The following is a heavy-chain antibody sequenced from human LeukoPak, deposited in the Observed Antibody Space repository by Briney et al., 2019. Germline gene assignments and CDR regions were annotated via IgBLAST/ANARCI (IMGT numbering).Heavy chain of an antibody. D-gene: IGHD1-1*01. CDR1: GGSISSSSYY. CDR3: ARDPLGDNWNDDGY. Sequence: SETLSLTCTVSGGSISSSSYYWGWIRQPPGKGLEWIGSIYYSGSTYYNPSLKSRVTISVDTSKNQFSLKLSSVTAADTAVYYCARDPLGDNWNDDGYWGQGTLVTVSS. V-gene: IGHV4-39*07. CDR2: IYYSGST. J-gene: IGHJ4*02.